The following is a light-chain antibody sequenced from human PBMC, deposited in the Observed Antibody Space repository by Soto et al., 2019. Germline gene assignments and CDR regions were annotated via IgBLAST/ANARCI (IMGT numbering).Light chain of an antibody. V-gene: IGLV2-8*01. CDR3: NSYAASGNLWV. J-gene: IGLJ3*02. Sequence: QSALTQPPSASGSPGQSVTISCTGTSSAVAGYNYVSWYQQHPGKAPKLMIYEVTQRPSGVPNRFSGSKSGNTASLTVSGLQAEDEADYYCNSYAASGNLWVFGGGTKVTVL. CDR2: EVT. CDR1: SSAVAGYNY.